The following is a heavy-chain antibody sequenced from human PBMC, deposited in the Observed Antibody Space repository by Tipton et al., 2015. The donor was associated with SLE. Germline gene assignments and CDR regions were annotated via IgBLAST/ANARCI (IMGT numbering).Heavy chain of an antibody. CDR3: ATVTLAMTQDFFDP. V-gene: IGHV4-59*08. CDR2: IYYTGST. Sequence: LRLSCTVSGGSISDYYWSWIRQPPGKGLEWIGYIYYTGSTIYNPSHNPSLKSRVTISIDRSKNQFSLKLSSVTAADTAIYYCATVTLAMTQDFFDPWGQGTLLTVSS. D-gene: IGHD2-21*02. CDR1: GGSISDYY. J-gene: IGHJ5*02.